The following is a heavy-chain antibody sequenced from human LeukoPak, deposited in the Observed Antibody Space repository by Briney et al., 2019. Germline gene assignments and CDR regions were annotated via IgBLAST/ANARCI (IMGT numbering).Heavy chain of an antibody. J-gene: IGHJ4*02. Sequence: GGSLILSCAASGFTFSSYAMSWVRQAPGKGLEWVSAISGSGGSTYYADSVKGRLTISRDNSKNTLYLQMNSLRAEDTAVYYCANGASTVTELDYWGQGTLVTVSS. V-gene: IGHV3-23*01. CDR1: GFTFSSYA. CDR3: ANGASTVTELDY. D-gene: IGHD4-17*01. CDR2: ISGSGGST.